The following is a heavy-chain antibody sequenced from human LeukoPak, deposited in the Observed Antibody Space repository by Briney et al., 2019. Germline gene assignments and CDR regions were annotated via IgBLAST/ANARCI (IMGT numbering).Heavy chain of an antibody. Sequence: PGGSQRLSCPACRFTFNSYWMHLVRQAARNVVAWVSRINEVGSATSNADSVKGRFTISRDNAKNALYLQMNSLRAEDTAVYYCVRDMFGGRDYWGQGTLVTVSS. D-gene: IGHD3-10*02. CDR3: VRDMFGGRDY. V-gene: IGHV3-74*01. J-gene: IGHJ4*02. CDR1: RFTFNSYW. CDR2: INEVGSAT.